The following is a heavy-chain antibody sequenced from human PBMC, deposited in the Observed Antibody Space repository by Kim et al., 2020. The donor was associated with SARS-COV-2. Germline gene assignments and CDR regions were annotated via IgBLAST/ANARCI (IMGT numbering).Heavy chain of an antibody. CDR3: AKDRIPYGDYVFSGRVFAFDI. J-gene: IGHJ3*02. CDR2: ISGSGGST. Sequence: GGSLRLSCAASGFTFSSYAMSWVRQAPGKGLEWVSAISGSGGSTYYADSVKGRFTISRDNSKNTLYLQMNSLRAEDTAVYYCAKDRIPYGDYVFSGRVFAFDIWGQGTMVTVSS. D-gene: IGHD4-17*01. V-gene: IGHV3-23*01. CDR1: GFTFSSYA.